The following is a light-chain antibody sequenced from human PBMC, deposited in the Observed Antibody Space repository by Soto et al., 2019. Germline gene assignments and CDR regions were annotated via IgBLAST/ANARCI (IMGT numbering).Light chain of an antibody. J-gene: IGLJ1*01. V-gene: IGLV2-11*01. CDR3: CSYAGSYRGV. CDR1: SSDVGGYNY. Sequence: QSALTQPRSVSGSPGQSVTISCTGTSSDVGGYNYVSWYQQHPGKAPKVMIYDVSKRPSGVPDRFSGSKSGNTASLTISGLQAEDEADYYCCSYAGSYRGVFGTGTKLTVL. CDR2: DVS.